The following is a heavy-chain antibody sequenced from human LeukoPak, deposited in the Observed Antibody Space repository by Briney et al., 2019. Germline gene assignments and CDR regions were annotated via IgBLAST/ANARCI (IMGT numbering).Heavy chain of an antibody. J-gene: IGHJ4*02. Sequence: GGSLRLSCAASGFTFSGYWMSWVRQAPGKGLEWLAYIKLDGREKYYVDSVRGRFTISRDNAKQSLYLEMNILRAEDTAVYYCARNAPLDYWGQGTLVTVSS. V-gene: IGHV3-7*01. CDR2: IKLDGREK. CDR1: GFTFSGYW. D-gene: IGHD2-2*01. CDR3: ARNAPLDY.